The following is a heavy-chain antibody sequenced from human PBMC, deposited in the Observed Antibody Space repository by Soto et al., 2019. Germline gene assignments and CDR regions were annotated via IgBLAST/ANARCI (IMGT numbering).Heavy chain of an antibody. CDR1: GFTLSIYS. V-gene: IGHV3-21*01. J-gene: IGHJ4*02. CDR3: ARTTQASGSYGPVDY. D-gene: IGHD1-26*01. CDR2: ISRTSNYI. Sequence: EVQLVESGGGLVKPGESLRLSCAASGFTLSIYSMNWVRQAPGKGLEWVASISRTSNYIYYADSVKGRITISRDNAKDSVFLHMQSLTAEDTAVYYCARTTQASGSYGPVDYWGQGTLVTVSS.